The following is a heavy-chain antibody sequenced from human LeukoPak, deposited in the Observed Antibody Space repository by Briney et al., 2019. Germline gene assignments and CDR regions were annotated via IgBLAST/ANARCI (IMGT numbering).Heavy chain of an antibody. J-gene: IGHJ6*03. CDR1: GFTFSYYD. CDR3: AKRGNPAVGYHYLDV. CDR2: ITLSGGST. Sequence: PGGSLRLSCAASGFTFSYYDMSWVRQAPGKGLEWVASITLSGGSTFYADSVKGRFTISRDNSKNTLYLQMNSLSAEDTAVYYCAKRGNPAVGYHYLDVWGKGTTVSVSS. V-gene: IGHV3-23*01. D-gene: IGHD2-2*01.